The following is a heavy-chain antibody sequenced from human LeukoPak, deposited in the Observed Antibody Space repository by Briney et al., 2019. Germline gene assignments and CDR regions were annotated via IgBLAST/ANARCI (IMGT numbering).Heavy chain of an antibody. Sequence: GGSLRLSCAASGFTFSSYSMNWVRQAPGKGLEWVSSISSSSSYIYYADSVKGRFTISRDNAKNSLYLQMNSLRAEDTAVYYCARAYYVWGSYWSGYFDYWGQGTLVTVSS. CDR1: GFTFSSYS. J-gene: IGHJ4*02. CDR3: ARAYYVWGSYWSGYFDY. D-gene: IGHD3-16*01. CDR2: ISSSSSYI. V-gene: IGHV3-21*01.